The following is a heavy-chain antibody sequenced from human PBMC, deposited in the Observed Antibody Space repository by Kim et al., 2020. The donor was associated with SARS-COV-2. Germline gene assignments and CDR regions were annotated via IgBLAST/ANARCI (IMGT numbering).Heavy chain of an antibody. CDR1: GYTFTRDP. CDR2: INTNTGNP. D-gene: IGHD5-12*01. Sequence: ASVKVSCKASGYTFTRDPMNWVRQAPGQGLEWMGWINTNTGNPTYAQGFTGRFVFSLDTSLSTAYLQISSLKAEDTAVYYCARDGVLSGYEEKGHFWGQGTLVTVSS. CDR3: ARDGVLSGYEEKGHF. V-gene: IGHV7-4-1*02. J-gene: IGHJ4*02.